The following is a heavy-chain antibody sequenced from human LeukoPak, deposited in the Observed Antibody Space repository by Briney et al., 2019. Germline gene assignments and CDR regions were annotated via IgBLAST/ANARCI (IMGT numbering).Heavy chain of an antibody. CDR3: ARGKTMGLFDY. J-gene: IGHJ4*02. D-gene: IGHD4/OR15-4a*01. CDR2: ISSSSSYT. Sequence: GGSLRLSCVASGFTFSDYYMSWIRQAPGKGPEWVSYISSSSSYTNYADSVKGRFTISRDNARNSLYLQMNSLRAEDTAVYYCARGKTMGLFDYWGQGTLVTVSS. V-gene: IGHV3-11*05. CDR1: GFTFSDYY.